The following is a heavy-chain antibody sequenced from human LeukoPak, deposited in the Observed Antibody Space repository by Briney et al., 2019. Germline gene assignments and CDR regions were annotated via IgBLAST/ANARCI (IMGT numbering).Heavy chain of an antibody. V-gene: IGHV5-51*01. CDR3: ARPHPYYYHSSGYYFDY. CDR2: IYPGDSDT. J-gene: IGHJ4*02. D-gene: IGHD3-22*01. CDR1: GYSFTSYW. Sequence: GESLKISCQGSGYSFTSYWIGWVRQMPGKGLEWMGIIYPGDSDTRYSPSFQGQVTISADKSISTAYLQWSSLKASDTAMYYCARPHPYYYHSSGYYFDYWGQGTLVTVSS.